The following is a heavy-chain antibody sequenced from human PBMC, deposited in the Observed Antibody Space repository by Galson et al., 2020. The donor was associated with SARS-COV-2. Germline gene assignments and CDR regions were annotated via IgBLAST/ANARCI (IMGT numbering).Heavy chain of an antibody. Sequence: ASETLSLTCSVSGGSISNSRDYWGWVRQSPGKGLEWIGSIYYNGRTFYNPSFKSRVTISVNTSKNQFSLKLNSVTAADTAVYYGARDRAVAGTEDSWGQGTLVTVSS. D-gene: IGHD1-1*01. V-gene: IGHV4-39*07. CDR2: IYYNGRT. J-gene: IGHJ4*02. CDR3: ARDRAVAGTEDS. CDR1: GGSISNSRDY.